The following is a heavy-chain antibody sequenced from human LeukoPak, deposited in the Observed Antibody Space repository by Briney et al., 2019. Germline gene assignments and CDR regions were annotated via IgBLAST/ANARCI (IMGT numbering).Heavy chain of an antibody. CDR2: INVDGSVK. D-gene: IGHD4-23*01. V-gene: IGHV3-74*01. CDR3: VRDLILVDTPGDDFDY. J-gene: IGHJ4*02. CDR1: GFTFSNYW. Sequence: PGGSLRLSCAASGFTFSNYWMHWVRQVPGKGLVWVSRINVDGSVKSYADSVKGRFTISRDNAKSTVSLQMNSLRAEDTAVYYCVRDLILVDTPGDDFDYWGQGALVTVSS.